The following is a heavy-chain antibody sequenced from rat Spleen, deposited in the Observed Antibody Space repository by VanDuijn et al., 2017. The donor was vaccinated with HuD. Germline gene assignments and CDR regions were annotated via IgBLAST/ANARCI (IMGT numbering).Heavy chain of an antibody. CDR2: ISNKGSIT. CDR3: ARRLYDYFDY. CDR1: GFTLSDHY. J-gene: IGHJ2*01. Sequence: EVQLVESDGGLVQPGRSLKLSCAASGFTLSDHYMAWVRQAPTMGLEWVATISNKGSITYYRDSVKGRFTISRDNTKSTLYLQMDSLRSEDTATYYCARRLYDYFDYWGQGVMVTVSS. D-gene: IGHD1-2*01. V-gene: IGHV5-29*01.